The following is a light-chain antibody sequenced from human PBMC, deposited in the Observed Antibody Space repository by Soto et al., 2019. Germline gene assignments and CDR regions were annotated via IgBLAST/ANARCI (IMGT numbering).Light chain of an antibody. CDR3: AAWDDSLDGWV. Sequence: QSVLTQPPSASGTPGQRVTISCSGSSSNIGSNPVNWYQQLPGTAPQLLIYSNNQRPSGVPDRFSGSKSGTSASLAISGLQSEDEADYYCAAWDDSLDGWVFGGGTQLTVL. V-gene: IGLV1-44*01. CDR1: SSNIGSNP. CDR2: SNN. J-gene: IGLJ3*02.